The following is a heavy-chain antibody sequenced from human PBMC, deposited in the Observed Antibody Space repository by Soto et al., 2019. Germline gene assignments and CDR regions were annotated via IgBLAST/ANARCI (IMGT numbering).Heavy chain of an antibody. D-gene: IGHD3-10*01. J-gene: IGHJ4*02. V-gene: IGHV3-23*01. Sequence: GGSLRLSCAASGFTFSSYAMSWVRQAPGKGLEWVSGISGTGDSTYYSDSVKGRFTISRDNSKNTLFLQMNSLRAEDTAVYYCAKPELLWFGNTHYFDCWGQGTLVTVSS. CDR2: ISGTGDST. CDR3: AKPELLWFGNTHYFDC. CDR1: GFTFSSYA.